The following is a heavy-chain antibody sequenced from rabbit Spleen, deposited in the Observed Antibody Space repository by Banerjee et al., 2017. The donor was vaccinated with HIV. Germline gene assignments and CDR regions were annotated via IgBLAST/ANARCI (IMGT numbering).Heavy chain of an antibody. CDR1: GFSFSSSYW. CDR3: ASAYGSGSGYYTYYFNL. Sequence: QEQLEESGGDLVKPEGSLALTCKASGFSFSSSYWMCWVRQAPGKGLEVIACIYTSSGSTWYASWAKGRFTISKTSSTTVTLQMTSLTVADTATYFCASAYGSGSGYYTYYFNLWGPGTLVTVS. D-gene: IGHD1-1*01. V-gene: IGHV1S45*01. J-gene: IGHJ4*01. CDR2: IYTSSGST.